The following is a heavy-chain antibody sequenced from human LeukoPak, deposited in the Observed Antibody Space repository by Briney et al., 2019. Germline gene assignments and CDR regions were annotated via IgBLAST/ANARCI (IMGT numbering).Heavy chain of an antibody. J-gene: IGHJ5*02. D-gene: IGHD6-13*01. CDR3: ARGEQQLVFYWFDP. CDR2: FDPEDGET. CDR1: GYTLTELS. V-gene: IGHV1-24*01. Sequence: ASVKVSCKVSGYTLTELSMHWVRQAPGKGLEWMGGFDPEDGETIYAQKFQGRVTMTEDTSTDTAYMELSSLRSEDTAVYYCARGEQQLVFYWFDPWGQGTLVTVSS.